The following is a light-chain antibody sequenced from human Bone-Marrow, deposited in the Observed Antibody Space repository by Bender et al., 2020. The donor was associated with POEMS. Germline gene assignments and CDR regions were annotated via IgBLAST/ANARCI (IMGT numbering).Light chain of an antibody. J-gene: IGLJ2*01. V-gene: IGLV2-23*01. CDR1: SSDIGNYNL. Sequence: QSALTQPASVSWSPGQAITISCTGTSSDIGNYNLVSWYQQHPGKAPKLMIYEGTKRPSGVSSRFSGSKSGNTASLTISGLQADDEADYYCCSYAGSSSLIFGGGTKVTVL. CDR2: EGT. CDR3: CSYAGSSSLI.